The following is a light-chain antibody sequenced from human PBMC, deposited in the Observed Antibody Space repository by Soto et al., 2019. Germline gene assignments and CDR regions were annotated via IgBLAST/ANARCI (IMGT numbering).Light chain of an antibody. J-gene: IGLJ3*02. CDR1: MRDVGAYNL. CDR2: EVR. Sequence: QSVLTQPASVSGSAGQSITISCSGTMRDVGAYNLVSWYQQHPGTAPKLIIYEVRNRPSGISSRFSGSRSGNTASLTISGLQPEDEGDYYCRAYPARSPLVFGVGTKLTVL. V-gene: IGLV2-14*01. CDR3: RAYPARSPLV.